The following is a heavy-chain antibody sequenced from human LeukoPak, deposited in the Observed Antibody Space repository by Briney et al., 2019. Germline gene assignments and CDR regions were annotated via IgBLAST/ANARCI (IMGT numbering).Heavy chain of an antibody. Sequence: PSETLSLTCTVSGGSTINYFRSWIRQPAGKGLEWIGHIYSSGTTHYNPSLNNRVTISLDTSKSQFSLHLNSVTAADTAVYYCARAEGSGSGAYTLDYWGQGILSPSPQ. J-gene: IGHJ4*02. D-gene: IGHD3-10*01. CDR3: ARAEGSGSGAYTLDY. V-gene: IGHV4-4*07. CDR1: GGSTINYF. CDR2: IYSSGTT.